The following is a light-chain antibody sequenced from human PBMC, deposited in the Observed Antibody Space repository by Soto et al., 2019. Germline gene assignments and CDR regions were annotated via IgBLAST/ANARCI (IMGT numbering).Light chain of an antibody. CDR1: SGHSSYI. J-gene: IGLJ3*02. Sequence: QTVVTQSSSASASLGSSVKLTCTLSSGHSSYIIAWHQQQPGKAPRYLMKLEGSGSYNKGSGVPDRFSGSSSVADRYLTISNLQFEDEADYYCETWDSNTHTVFGGGTKVTVL. V-gene: IGLV4-60*02. CDR3: ETWDSNTHTV. CDR2: LEGSGSY.